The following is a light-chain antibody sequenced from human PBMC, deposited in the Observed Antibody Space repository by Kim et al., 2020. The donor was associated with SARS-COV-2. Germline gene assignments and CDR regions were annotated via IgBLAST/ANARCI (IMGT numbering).Light chain of an antibody. V-gene: IGLV3-21*04. J-gene: IGLJ2*01. Sequence: PGKTASITRGGTSSGSRMSHRYHQITGHAPVLVSSYYSVQPSGIPERYSGSNSGNTATVTISRVAAGDEADYYCHVCDSRDDHRVVFGGGTQLTVL. CDR1: SSGSRM. CDR3: HVCDSRDDHRVV. CDR2: YYS.